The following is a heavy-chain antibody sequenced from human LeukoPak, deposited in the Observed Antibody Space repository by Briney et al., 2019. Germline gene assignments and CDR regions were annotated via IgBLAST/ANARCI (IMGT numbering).Heavy chain of an antibody. J-gene: IGHJ4*02. D-gene: IGHD2-15*01. V-gene: IGHV4-39*07. CDR1: GGSISSSSYY. Sequence: SETLSLTCTVSGGSISSSSYYWGWIRQPPGKGLEWIGSIYYSGSTYYNPSLKSRVTISVDTSKNQFSLKLSSVTAADTAVYYCARDLTALRHFDYWGQGTLVTVSS. CDR3: ARDLTALRHFDY. CDR2: IYYSGST.